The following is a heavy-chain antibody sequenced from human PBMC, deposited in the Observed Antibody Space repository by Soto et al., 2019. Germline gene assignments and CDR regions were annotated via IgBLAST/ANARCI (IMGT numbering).Heavy chain of an antibody. CDR2: IYHSGST. Sequence: SETLSLTCAVSGGSISGGGYSWSWIRQPPGKGLEWIGYIYHSGSTYYNPSLKSRVTISVDRSKNQFSLKLSSVTAADTAAYYCARSSVRGFGELFRPPYYYGMGVWGQGTTVTVSS. CDR3: ARSSVRGFGELFRPPYYYGMGV. CDR1: GGSISGGGYS. J-gene: IGHJ6*02. V-gene: IGHV4-30-2*01. D-gene: IGHD3-10*01.